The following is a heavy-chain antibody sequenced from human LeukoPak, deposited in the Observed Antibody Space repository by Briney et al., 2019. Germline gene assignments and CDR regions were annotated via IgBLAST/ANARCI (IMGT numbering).Heavy chain of an antibody. CDR1: GFTFSNSD. CDR2: ISGSGGST. D-gene: IGHD3-22*01. Sequence: GGSLSLSCATSGFTFSNSDMNWVRQAPGKGLEWVSAISGSGGSTYYADSVKGRFTISRDNSKNTLYLQMNSLRAEDTAVYYCAKDLRITMIVVAPDAFDIWGQGTMVTVSS. J-gene: IGHJ3*02. V-gene: IGHV3-23*01. CDR3: AKDLRITMIVVAPDAFDI.